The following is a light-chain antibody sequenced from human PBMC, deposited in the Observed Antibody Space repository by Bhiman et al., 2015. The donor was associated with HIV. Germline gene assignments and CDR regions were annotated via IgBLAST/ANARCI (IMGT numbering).Light chain of an antibody. CDR1: KLGDKY. CDR2: QDN. J-gene: IGLJ2*01. V-gene: IGLV3-1*01. CDR3: QAWDSRPV. Sequence: SYDLTQPPSVSVSPGQTATITCSGDKLGDKYACWYQQRPGQSPVLVIYQDNKRPSGIPERFFGSNSGNTATLTIIETQAVDEADYYCQAWDSRPVFGGGTKLTVL.